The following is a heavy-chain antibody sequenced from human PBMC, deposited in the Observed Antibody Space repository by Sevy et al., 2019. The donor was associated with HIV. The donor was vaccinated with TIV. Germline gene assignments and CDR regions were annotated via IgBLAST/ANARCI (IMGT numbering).Heavy chain of an antibody. CDR1: GGTFSSYA. CDR2: IIPIFGTA. CDR3: ARVHYYGSGSYTGAFDI. J-gene: IGHJ3*02. V-gene: IGHV1-69*13. D-gene: IGHD3-10*01. Sequence: ASVKVSCKASGGTFSSYAISWVRQAPGQGLEWMGGIIPIFGTANYAQKFQGRVTITADESTSTAYMELSSRRSEDTAVYYCARVHYYGSGSYTGAFDIWGQGTMVTVSS.